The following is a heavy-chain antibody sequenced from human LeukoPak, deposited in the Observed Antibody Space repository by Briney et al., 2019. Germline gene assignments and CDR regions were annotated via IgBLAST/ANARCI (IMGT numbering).Heavy chain of an antibody. V-gene: IGHV4-34*01. Sequence: KASETLSLTCAVYGGSFSGYYWSWIRQPPGKGLEWIGEINHSGSTNYNPSLKSRVTISVDTSKNQFSLKLSSVTAADTAVYYCARGVTTVYNYYYMDVWGKGTTVTVSS. CDR3: ARGVTTVYNYYYMDV. CDR1: GGSFSGYY. J-gene: IGHJ6*03. CDR2: INHSGST. D-gene: IGHD4-17*01.